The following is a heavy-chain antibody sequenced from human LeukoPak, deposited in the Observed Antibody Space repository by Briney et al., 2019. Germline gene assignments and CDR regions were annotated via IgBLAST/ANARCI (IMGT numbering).Heavy chain of an antibody. CDR1: GYTFTSYG. D-gene: IGHD3-3*01. Sequence: ASVKVSCKASGYTFTSYGISWVRQAPGQGLEWMGWISAYNGNTNYAQKLQGRVTMTTDTSTSTAYMELSSLRSEDTAVYYCARAFTIFGSWFDPWGQGTLVTVSS. V-gene: IGHV1-18*01. J-gene: IGHJ5*02. CDR2: ISAYNGNT. CDR3: ARAFTIFGSWFDP.